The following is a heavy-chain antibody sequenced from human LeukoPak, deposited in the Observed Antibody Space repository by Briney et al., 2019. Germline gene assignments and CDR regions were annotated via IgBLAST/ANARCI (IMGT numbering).Heavy chain of an antibody. CDR1: GFTFSSNY. Sequence: GGSLRLSCAASGFTFSSNYMNWVRQAPGKGLQWVSVLNSAGNAYYADSVKGRFTISRDNSKNMLYLQMNSLRAEDTAVYYCARSQGGTMSLRHFDLWGRGTLVTVSS. V-gene: IGHV3-53*01. J-gene: IGHJ2*01. CDR2: LNSAGNA. CDR3: ARSQGGTMSLRHFDL. D-gene: IGHD5/OR15-5a*01.